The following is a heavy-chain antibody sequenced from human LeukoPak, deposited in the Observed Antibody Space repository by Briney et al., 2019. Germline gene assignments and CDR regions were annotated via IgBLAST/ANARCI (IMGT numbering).Heavy chain of an antibody. CDR2: ISDSGGST. D-gene: IGHD3-22*01. J-gene: IGHJ4*02. CDR3: ATRYYYDSSGHLPDY. CDR1: GFTFSSYV. V-gene: IGHV3-23*01. Sequence: PGGSLRLSCAASGFTFSSYVMSWVRQAPVKVLEWVSTISDSGGSTYYADSVKGRFTISRDNSKNTLYLQMNSLRAEDTAVYYCATRYYYDSSGHLPDYWGQGTLVTVSS.